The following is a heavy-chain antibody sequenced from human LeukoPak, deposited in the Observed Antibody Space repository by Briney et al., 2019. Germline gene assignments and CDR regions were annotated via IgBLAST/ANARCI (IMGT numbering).Heavy chain of an antibody. V-gene: IGHV4-61*02. CDR3: ARDTSSSWGFNY. CDR2: IYTSGST. CDR1: GGSISSRSYY. J-gene: IGHJ4*02. D-gene: IGHD6-13*01. Sequence: PSETLSLTCTVSGGSISSRSYYWSWIRQPAGKGLEWIGRIYTSGSTNYNPSLKSRVTISVDTSKNHFSLKLSSVTAADTAVYYCARDTSSSWGFNYWGQGTLVTVSS.